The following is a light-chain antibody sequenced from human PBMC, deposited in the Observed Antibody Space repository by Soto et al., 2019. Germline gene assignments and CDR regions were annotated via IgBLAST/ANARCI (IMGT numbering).Light chain of an antibody. V-gene: IGLV2-8*01. Sequence: QSVLTQPPSASGSPGQSVTISCTGTSSDVGGYNYVSWYQQHPGKAPKLMIYEVSKRPSGVPDRFSGSKSDNTASLTVSGLQPEDEADYYCSSYAGSNKSVFGTGTKVTVL. CDR3: SSYAGSNKSV. CDR1: SSDVGGYNY. J-gene: IGLJ1*01. CDR2: EVS.